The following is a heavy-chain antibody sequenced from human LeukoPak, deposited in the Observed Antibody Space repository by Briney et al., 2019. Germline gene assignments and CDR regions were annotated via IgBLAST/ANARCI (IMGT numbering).Heavy chain of an antibody. J-gene: IGHJ4*02. CDR3: ARSPSPYSSGWYFDY. Sequence: PSQTLSLTCAISGDIVSSNSAAWNWIRQSPSRGLEWLVRTYQRSKWYNDYAVSVKSRITINPDISKNQFSLQLNSVTPEDTAVYYCARSPSPYSSGWYFDYWGQGTLVTVSS. CDR1: GDIVSSNSAA. V-gene: IGHV6-1*01. CDR2: TYQRSKWYN. D-gene: IGHD6-19*01.